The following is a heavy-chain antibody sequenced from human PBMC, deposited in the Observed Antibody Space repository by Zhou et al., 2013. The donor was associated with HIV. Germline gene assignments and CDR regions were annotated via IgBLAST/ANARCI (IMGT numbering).Heavy chain of an antibody. D-gene: IGHD2-8*02. Sequence: LVQSGAEVKVSCKASGGTFSSYAISWVRQAPGQGLEWMGWISAYNGNTNYAQKLQGRVTMTTDTSTSTAYMELRSLRFDDTAVYYCARRPNWWEGYFDLWGRGTLVTVSS. CDR2: ISAYNGNT. CDR3: ARRPNWWEGYFDL. V-gene: IGHV1-18*01. CDR1: GGTFSSYA. J-gene: IGHJ2*01.